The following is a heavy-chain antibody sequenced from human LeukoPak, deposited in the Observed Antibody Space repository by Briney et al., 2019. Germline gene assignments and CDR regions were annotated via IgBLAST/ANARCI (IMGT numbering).Heavy chain of an antibody. CDR3: ARVRIQLSGYYFDY. D-gene: IGHD5-18*01. Sequence: PSQTLSLTCTVSGGSMSSGDYYWSWIRQPPGKGLEWIGYIYYSGSTYYNPSLKSRVTISVDTSKNQFSLKLSSVTAADTAVYYCARVRIQLSGYYFDYWGQGTLVTVSS. J-gene: IGHJ4*02. CDR1: GGSMSSGDYY. CDR2: IYYSGST. V-gene: IGHV4-30-4*08.